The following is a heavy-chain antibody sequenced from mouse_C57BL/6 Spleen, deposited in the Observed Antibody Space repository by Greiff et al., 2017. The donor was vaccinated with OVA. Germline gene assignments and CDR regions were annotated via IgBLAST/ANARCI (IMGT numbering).Heavy chain of an antibody. CDR1: GYAFSSSW. Sequence: VQLQQSGPELVKPGASVKISCKASGYAFSSSWMNWVKQRPGKGLEWIGRIYPGDGDTNYNGKFKGKATLTADKSSSTAYMQLSSLTSEDSAVYFCAREGNWDVGAMDYWGQGTSVTASS. CDR3: AREGNWDVGAMDY. J-gene: IGHJ4*01. V-gene: IGHV1-82*01. CDR2: IYPGDGDT. D-gene: IGHD4-1*01.